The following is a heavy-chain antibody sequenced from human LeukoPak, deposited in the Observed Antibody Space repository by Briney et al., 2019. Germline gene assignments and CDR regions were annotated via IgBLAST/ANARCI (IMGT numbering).Heavy chain of an antibody. CDR3: ARLIVGAIDY. V-gene: IGHV3-7*01. J-gene: IGHJ4*02. CDR2: IKQGGSER. Sequence: GGSLRLSCAASEFSFSSYWMSWVRQAPGKGLEWVANIKQGGSERYYVDSVKGRFTISRDNAKNSLYLQMNSLRAEDTAVYYCARLIVGAIDYWGQGTLVTVSS. D-gene: IGHD1-26*01. CDR1: EFSFSSYW.